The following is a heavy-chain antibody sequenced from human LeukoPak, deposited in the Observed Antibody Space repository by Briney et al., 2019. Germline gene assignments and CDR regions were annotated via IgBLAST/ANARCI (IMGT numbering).Heavy chain of an antibody. V-gene: IGHV4-39*07. CDR2: IYYSGST. CDR3: ARGIYVDPISWHFDL. J-gene: IGHJ2*01. D-gene: IGHD5-12*01. Sequence: NPSETLSLTCTVSGGSISSSSYYWGWIRQPPGKGLEWIGSIYYSGSTYYNPSLKSRVTISVDTSKNQFSLRLSSMTAADTAVYYCARGIYVDPISWHFDLWGRGTLVTVSS. CDR1: GGSISSSSYY.